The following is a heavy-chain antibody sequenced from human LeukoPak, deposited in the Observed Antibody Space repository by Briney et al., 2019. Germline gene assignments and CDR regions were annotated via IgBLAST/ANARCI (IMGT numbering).Heavy chain of an antibody. CDR2: ISSSGSTI. V-gene: IGHV3-48*04. J-gene: IGHJ5*02. Sequence: GGSLRLSCAASGFTFSSYGMSWVRQAPGKRLEWVSYISSSGSTIYYADSVKGRFTISRDNAKNSLYLQMNSLRAEDTAVYYCARGGYDILTGYFEFDPWGQGTLVTVSS. CDR3: ARGGYDILTGYFEFDP. CDR1: GFTFSSYG. D-gene: IGHD3-9*01.